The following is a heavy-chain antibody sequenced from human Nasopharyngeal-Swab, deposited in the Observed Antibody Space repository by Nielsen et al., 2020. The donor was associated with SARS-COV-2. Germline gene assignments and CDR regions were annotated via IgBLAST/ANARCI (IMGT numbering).Heavy chain of an antibody. CDR3: ARAMRGSSSWDGFDP. D-gene: IGHD6-13*01. J-gene: IGHJ5*02. V-gene: IGHV1-2*06. CDR2: IDPNTGGT. Sequence: WVRQAPGQGLEWMGRIDPNTGGTSSAQIFQGRVTMTRDTSISTVYIEVTSLTSDDTAVYYCARAMRGSSSWDGFDPWGQGTLVTVSS.